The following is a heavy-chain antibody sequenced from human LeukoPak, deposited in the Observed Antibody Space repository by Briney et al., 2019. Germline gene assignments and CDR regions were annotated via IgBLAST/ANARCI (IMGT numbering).Heavy chain of an antibody. Sequence: PSETLSLTCTVSGGSISSSSYYWSWIRQPAGKGLEWIGRIYTSGSTNYNPSLKSRVTISVDTSKNQFSLKVSSVTAADTAVYYCARERNYYYMDVWGKGTTVTISS. CDR1: GGSISSSSYY. J-gene: IGHJ6*03. V-gene: IGHV4-61*02. CDR2: IYTSGST. CDR3: ARERNYYYMDV.